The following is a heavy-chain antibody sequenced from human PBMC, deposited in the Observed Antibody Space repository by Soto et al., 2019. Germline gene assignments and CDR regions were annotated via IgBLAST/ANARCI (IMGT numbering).Heavy chain of an antibody. CDR3: ALAEGTAAEYYFHY. J-gene: IGHJ4*02. Sequence: TLSLTCTVSGDSISSGDYYWSWVRQPPGQGLEWIGYIYYSGSTYYNPSLKSRVNISVDRSRKHLSLKLSSVSAADTAVYYCALAEGTAAEYYFHYWGQGTLVTVSS. CDR2: IYYSGST. CDR1: GDSISSGDYY. D-gene: IGHD6-13*01. V-gene: IGHV4-30-4*01.